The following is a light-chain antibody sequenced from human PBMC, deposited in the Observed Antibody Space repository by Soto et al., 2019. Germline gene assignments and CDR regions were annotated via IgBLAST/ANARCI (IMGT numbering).Light chain of an antibody. J-gene: IGLJ3*02. CDR1: NIGSKS. Sequence: SSELTQPPSVSVAPGQTAMITCGGNNIGSKSVHWYQQKPGQAPLLVVYNNSDRPSGIPERLSGSNSGNTATLTITRVEAGDEADYYCQVWDGSSDHRMFGGGTKLTVL. V-gene: IGLV3-21*02. CDR2: NNS. CDR3: QVWDGSSDHRM.